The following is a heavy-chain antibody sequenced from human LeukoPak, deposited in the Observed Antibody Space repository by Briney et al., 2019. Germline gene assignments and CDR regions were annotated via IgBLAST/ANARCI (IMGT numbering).Heavy chain of an antibody. Sequence: SETLSLTCTVSGGSISSYYWSWIRPPPGKGLEWIGYIYYSGSTNYNPSLKSRVTISVDTSKNQFSLKLSSVTAADTAVYCCATYGYGYWGQGTLVTVSS. D-gene: IGHD5-18*01. CDR1: GGSISSYY. J-gene: IGHJ4*02. CDR2: IYYSGST. CDR3: ATYGYGY. V-gene: IGHV4-59*01.